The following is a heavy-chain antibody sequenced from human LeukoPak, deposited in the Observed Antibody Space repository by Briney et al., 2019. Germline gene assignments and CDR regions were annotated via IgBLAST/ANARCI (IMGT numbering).Heavy chain of an antibody. V-gene: IGHV3-30*18. Sequence: PGRSLRLSCVVSGFTFSSYGMHWVRQAPGKGLEWVAVISYDGSNKYYADSVKGRFTISRDNSKNTLYLQMNSLRAEDTAVYYCAKEWVRGVIFDAFDIWGQGTMVTVSS. CDR1: GFTFSSYG. CDR2: ISYDGSNK. CDR3: AKEWVRGVIFDAFDI. D-gene: IGHD3-10*01. J-gene: IGHJ3*02.